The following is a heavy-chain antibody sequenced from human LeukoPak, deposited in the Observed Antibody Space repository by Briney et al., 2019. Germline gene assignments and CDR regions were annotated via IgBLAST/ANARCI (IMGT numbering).Heavy chain of an antibody. CDR3: ARDNYYDSSGLGY. J-gene: IGHJ4*02. CDR1: GFTLSSYS. V-gene: IGHV3-21*01. Sequence: GGSLRLSCAASGFTLSSYSMNWVRQAPGNGLVWVSSISSSSSYIYYADSVKGRFTISRDNAKNSLYLQMNSLRAEDTAVYYCARDNYYDSSGLGYWGQGTLVTVSS. CDR2: ISSSSSYI. D-gene: IGHD3-22*01.